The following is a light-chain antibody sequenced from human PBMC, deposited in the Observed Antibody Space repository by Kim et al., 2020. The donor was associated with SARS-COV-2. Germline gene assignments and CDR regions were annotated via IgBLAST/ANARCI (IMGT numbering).Light chain of an antibody. V-gene: IGLV3-21*04. J-gene: IGLJ2*01. Sequence: SYELTQPPSVSVAPGETVTITCGGNNIGRKSVHWYQQKPGQAPVLVISYDTDRPSGIPERFSGSNSGNTATLTISRVEAGDEADYYGQVWDDGSVIFGGGTQLTVL. CDR3: QVWDDGSVI. CDR1: NIGRKS. CDR2: YDT.